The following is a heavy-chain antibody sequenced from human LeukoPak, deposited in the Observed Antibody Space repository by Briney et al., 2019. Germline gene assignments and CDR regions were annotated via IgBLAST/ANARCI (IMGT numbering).Heavy chain of an antibody. CDR3: AKDRIPQWLGSDAFDI. CDR1: GFTFDDYA. CDR2: ISGSGGST. V-gene: IGHV3-23*01. J-gene: IGHJ3*02. Sequence: GRSLRLSCAASGFTFDDYAMPWVRQAPGKGLEWVSAISGSGGSTYYADSVKGRFTISRDNSKNTLYLQMNSLRAEDTAVYYCAKDRIPQWLGSDAFDIWGQGTMVTVSS. D-gene: IGHD6-19*01.